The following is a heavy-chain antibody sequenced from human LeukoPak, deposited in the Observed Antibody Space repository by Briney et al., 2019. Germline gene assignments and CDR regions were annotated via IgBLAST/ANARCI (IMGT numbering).Heavy chain of an antibody. Sequence: ASVKVSCKASGYTFTTYGITWVRQAPGQGLEWLGWTSAYNGNSKFEQSPQGRVTMTIDTSTNTAYMELRSLRSDDTAVYYCARGWVMASTIVPHPDYWGQGTLVTVSS. D-gene: IGHD5/OR15-5a*01. CDR1: GYTFTTYG. CDR3: ARGWVMASTIVPHPDY. V-gene: IGHV1-18*04. J-gene: IGHJ4*02. CDR2: TSAYNGNS.